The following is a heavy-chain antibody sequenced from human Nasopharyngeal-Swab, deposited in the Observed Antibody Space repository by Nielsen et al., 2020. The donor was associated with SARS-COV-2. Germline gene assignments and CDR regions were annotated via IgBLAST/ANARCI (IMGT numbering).Heavy chain of an antibody. V-gene: IGHV3-33*01. CDR3: ARGQESYSSSWLNWYFDL. Sequence: GESLKISCAASGFTFSSYAMHWVRQAPGQGLEWVAVIWYDGSNKYYADSVKGRFTISRYNSNNTLYLQMNSLRAEDTAVYYCARGQESYSSSWLNWYFDLWGRGTLVTVCS. D-gene: IGHD6-13*01. CDR2: IWYDGSNK. J-gene: IGHJ2*01. CDR1: GFTFSSYA.